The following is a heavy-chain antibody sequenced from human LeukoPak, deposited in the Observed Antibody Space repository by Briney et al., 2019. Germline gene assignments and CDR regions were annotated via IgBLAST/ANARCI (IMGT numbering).Heavy chain of an antibody. Sequence: GGSLRLSCAASGFTFSTYSMNWVRQAPGKGLEWVSYISSSSNTKYYADSVKSRFTISRDNAKNSLYLQMNSLRAEDTAVYYCARLPLWELDPWGQGTLVTVSS. CDR3: ARLPLWELDP. CDR2: ISSSSNTK. D-gene: IGHD1-26*01. V-gene: IGHV3-48*04. CDR1: GFTFSTYS. J-gene: IGHJ5*02.